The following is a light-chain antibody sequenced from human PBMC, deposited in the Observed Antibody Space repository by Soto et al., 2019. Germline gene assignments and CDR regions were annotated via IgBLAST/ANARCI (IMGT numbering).Light chain of an antibody. CDR1: SSNIGAGYD. CDR3: QSYDSSLSGVL. CDR2: GNS. J-gene: IGLJ2*01. V-gene: IGLV1-40*01. Sequence: QAVVTQPPSVSGAPGQRVTISCTGSSSNIGAGYDVLWYQQLPGTAPKLLIYGNSNRPSGVPDRFSGSKSGTSASLAITGLQAEDEADYYCQSYDSSLSGVLFGGGTKLTVL.